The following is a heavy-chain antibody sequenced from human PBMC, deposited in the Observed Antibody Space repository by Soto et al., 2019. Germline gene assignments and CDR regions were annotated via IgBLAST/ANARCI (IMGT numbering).Heavy chain of an antibody. CDR3: AICWGAVRYQSYVLDV. CDR1: GGTHNNYA. J-gene: IGHJ6*02. CDR2: IIPIFATV. Sequence: QVQLLQSGSEVRKPGSSVMVSCKASGGTHNNYAFTWVRQARGQGLAWVGGIIPIFATVVYAQRFEGRVTSRAAEPTSTAYMELTNLSFNDPAGYYCAICWGAVRYQSYVLDVWGQGTALTVSS. V-gene: IGHV1-69*01. D-gene: IGHD3-16*01.